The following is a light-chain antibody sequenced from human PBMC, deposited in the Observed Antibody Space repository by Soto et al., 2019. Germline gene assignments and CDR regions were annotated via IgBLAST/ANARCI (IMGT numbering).Light chain of an antibody. CDR3: QQRSNWPST. CDR1: QSVRSY. V-gene: IGKV3-11*01. CDR2: DAS. Sequence: EVVLTQSPATLSLSPGERATLSCRASQSVRSYLAWYQQKPGKAPRLLIYDASNRATAIPARFSGSGSGTDFTLTISSLEPEDFAVYYYQQRSNWPSTFGQGTRLEIK. J-gene: IGKJ5*01.